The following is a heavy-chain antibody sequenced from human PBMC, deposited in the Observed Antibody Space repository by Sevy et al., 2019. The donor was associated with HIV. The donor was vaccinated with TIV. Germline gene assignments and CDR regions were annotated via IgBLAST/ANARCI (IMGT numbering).Heavy chain of an antibody. CDR2: VYYNGDT. CDR1: GGSIGNSNSY. CDR3: VREGITMIIAGFFDF. Sequence: SETLSLTCIVSGGSIGNSNSYWGWVRQPPGRGLEWIGTVYYNGDTYYKPSPKRRATISVDKSTNQFSLRLTSVTAADTAVYYCVREGITMIIAGFFDFWGQGTLVTVSS. V-gene: IGHV4-39*02. J-gene: IGHJ4*02. D-gene: IGHD3-22*01.